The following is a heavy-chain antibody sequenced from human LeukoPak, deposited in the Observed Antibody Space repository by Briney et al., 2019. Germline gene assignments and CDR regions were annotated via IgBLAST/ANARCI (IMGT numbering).Heavy chain of an antibody. CDR1: GYTLTELS. V-gene: IGHV1-24*01. J-gene: IGHJ4*02. Sequence: ASVKVSCKVSGYTLTELSMHWVRQAPGKGLEWMGGFDPEDGETIYAQEFQGRVTMTEDTSTDTAYMELSSLRSEDTAVYYCATPLAPGATSLIDYWGQGTLVTVSS. D-gene: IGHD1-26*01. CDR2: FDPEDGET. CDR3: ATPLAPGATSLIDY.